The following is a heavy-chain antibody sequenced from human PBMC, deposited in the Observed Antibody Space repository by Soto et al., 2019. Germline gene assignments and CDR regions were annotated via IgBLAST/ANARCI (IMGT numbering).Heavy chain of an antibody. J-gene: IGHJ4*02. CDR1: GCTFSSYT. D-gene: IGHD3-3*01. V-gene: IGHV1-69*02. Sequence: GASVKVSCKASGCTFSSYTISWVRQAPGQGLEWMGRIIPILGIANYAQKFQGRVTITADKSTSTAYMELSSLRSEDTAVYYCARSIFGVAIDDYWGQGTLVTVSS. CDR3: ARSIFGVAIDDY. CDR2: IIPILGIA.